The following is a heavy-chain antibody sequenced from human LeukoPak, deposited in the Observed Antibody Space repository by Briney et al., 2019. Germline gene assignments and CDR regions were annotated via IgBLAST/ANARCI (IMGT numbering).Heavy chain of an antibody. CDR2: IIPIFGTA. V-gene: IGHV1-69*05. J-gene: IGHJ6*03. CDR1: GGTFSSYA. D-gene: IGHD4-23*01. CDR3: ARGTPGYYYYYMDV. Sequence: SVKVSCKASGGTFSSYAISWVRQAPGQGLEWMGGIIPIFGTANYAQKFQGRVTITTDESTSTAYMELSSLRSEDAAVYYCARGTPGYYYYYMDVWGKGTTVTVSS.